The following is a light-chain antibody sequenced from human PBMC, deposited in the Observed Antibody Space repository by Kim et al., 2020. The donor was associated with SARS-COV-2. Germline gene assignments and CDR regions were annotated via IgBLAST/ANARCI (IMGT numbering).Light chain of an antibody. V-gene: IGKV1-39*01. CDR1: RSINKY. Sequence: SASVGDRVTITCRSSRSINKYLNWYQKKLGKAPKLLITAASSLQSGVPSRFSGSGSGTDFTLTISSLQPEDFATYFCQQSSGTPPTFGQGTKLEI. J-gene: IGKJ2*01. CDR2: AAS. CDR3: QQSSGTPPT.